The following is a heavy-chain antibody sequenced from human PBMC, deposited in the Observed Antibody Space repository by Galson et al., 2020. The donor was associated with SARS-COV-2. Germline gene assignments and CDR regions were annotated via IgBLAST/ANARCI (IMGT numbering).Heavy chain of an antibody. CDR3: VQYNFGAPDY. CDR2: SRNKVKSYST. D-gene: IGHD5-18*01. V-gene: IGHV3-72*01. Sequence: GESLKISCAASGFTLSDHYMDWVRQAPGKGLEWVGRSRNKVKSYSTDYAASVQGRFTISRDDPKNSLYLQMNSLKTEDTAVYYCVQYNFGAPDYWGQGTLVTVSS. CDR1: GFTLSDHY. J-gene: IGHJ4*02.